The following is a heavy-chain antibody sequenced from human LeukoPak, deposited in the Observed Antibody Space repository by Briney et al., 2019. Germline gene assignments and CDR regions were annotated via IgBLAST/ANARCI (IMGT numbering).Heavy chain of an antibody. Sequence: TGGSLRLSCAASGFTFDEYGMRGVRQAPGKGLEWVSGINWNGDRTGYADSVRGRFTISRQDAKNSLYLQMNSLRAEYMALYYCARKGYYGSGTYLDYWGQGTLVTVSS. J-gene: IGHJ4*02. CDR1: GFTFDEYG. D-gene: IGHD3-10*01. CDR3: ARKGYYGSGTYLDY. CDR2: INWNGDRT. V-gene: IGHV3-20*04.